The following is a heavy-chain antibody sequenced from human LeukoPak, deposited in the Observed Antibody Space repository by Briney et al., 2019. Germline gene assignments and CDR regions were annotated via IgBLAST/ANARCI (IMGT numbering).Heavy chain of an antibody. D-gene: IGHD1-14*01. V-gene: IGHV4-39*07. CDR1: GGSISSSSYY. Sequence: PSETLSLTCTVSGGSISSSSYYWGWIRQPPGKGLEWIGSIYYSGSTYYNPSLKSRVTISVDTSKNQFSLKLSSVTAADTAVYYCAREGGTGFTLFDYWGQGTLVTVSS. CDR2: IYYSGST. J-gene: IGHJ4*02. CDR3: AREGGTGFTLFDY.